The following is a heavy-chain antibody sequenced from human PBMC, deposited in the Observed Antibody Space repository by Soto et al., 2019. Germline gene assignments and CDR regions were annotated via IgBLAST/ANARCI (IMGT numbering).Heavy chain of an antibody. V-gene: IGHV3-48*01. CDR1: GFTFSSNS. Sequence: GGSLRLSCAASGFTFSSNSMNWVRQAPGKGLEWVSYISSSSSTIYYADSVKGRFTISRDNAKNSLYLQMNSLRAEDTAVYYCARDYMTTVTSFDYWGQGTLVTVSS. CDR2: ISSSSSTI. D-gene: IGHD4-17*01. CDR3: ARDYMTTVTSFDY. J-gene: IGHJ4*02.